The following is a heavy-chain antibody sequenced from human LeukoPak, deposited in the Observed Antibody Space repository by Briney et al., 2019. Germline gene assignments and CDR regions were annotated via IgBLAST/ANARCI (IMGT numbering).Heavy chain of an antibody. Sequence: ASVKVSCKASGYTFTGYYMHWVRQAPGQGLAWMGWINPNSGGTNYAQKFQGRVTMTRDTSISTAYMELSRLRSDDTAVYYCARDWDTAMPSEAFDIWGQGTMVTVSS. V-gene: IGHV1-2*02. CDR3: ARDWDTAMPSEAFDI. CDR2: INPNSGGT. D-gene: IGHD5-18*01. CDR1: GYTFTGYY. J-gene: IGHJ3*02.